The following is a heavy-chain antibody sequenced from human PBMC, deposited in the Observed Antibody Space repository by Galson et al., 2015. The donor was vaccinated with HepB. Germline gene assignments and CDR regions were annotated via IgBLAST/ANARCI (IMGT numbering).Heavy chain of an antibody. V-gene: IGHV3-48*02. J-gene: IGHJ6*02. CDR1: GFTFSSYS. D-gene: IGHD4-17*01. Sequence: SLRLSCAASGFTFSSYSMNWVRQAPGKGLEWVSYISSSSSTIYYADSVKGRFTISRDNAKNSLYLQMNSLRDEDTAVYYCAREPIGTVTTGVGRTYYYYYYGMDVWGQGTTVTVSS. CDR2: ISSSSSTI. CDR3: AREPIGTVTTGVGRTYYYYYYGMDV.